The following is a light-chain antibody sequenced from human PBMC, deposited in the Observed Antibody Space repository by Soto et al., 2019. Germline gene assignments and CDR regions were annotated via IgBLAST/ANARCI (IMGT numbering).Light chain of an antibody. CDR2: GAS. CDR3: QQYNKWPPLA. J-gene: IGKJ4*01. V-gene: IGKV3-15*01. CDR1: QSVSSN. Sequence: EIVMTQSPATLSSSPGERATLSCRASQSVSSNLALYQQKPGQAPRLLIYGASTRATGIPARFSGSGSGTEFTLTISSLQSEDFAVYYCQQYNKWPPLAFGGGTKVDIK.